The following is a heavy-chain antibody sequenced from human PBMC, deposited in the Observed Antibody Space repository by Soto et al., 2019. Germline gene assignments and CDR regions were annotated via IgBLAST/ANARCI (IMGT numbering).Heavy chain of an antibody. CDR2: ISGSGDSK. D-gene: IGHD3-16*02. V-gene: IGHV3-23*01. CDR3: ARIPFDHVWGTDRYSRNFDY. Sequence: GGSLRLSCAASGFTFSSYALSWVRQGPGKGLEWVSGISGSGDSKHYSDSLKGRFTISRDNSKNTLFLQMNSLRAEDTAVYYCARIPFDHVWGTDRYSRNFDYWGQGTQVTVSS. CDR1: GFTFSSYA. J-gene: IGHJ4*02.